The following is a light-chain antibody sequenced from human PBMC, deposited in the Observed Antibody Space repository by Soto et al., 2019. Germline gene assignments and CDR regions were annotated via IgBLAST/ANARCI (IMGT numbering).Light chain of an antibody. CDR1: SSNIGAGYD. Sequence: QAVVTQPPSVSGAPGQRVTISCTGSSSNIGAGYDVHWYQQLPGTAPKLLIQGNSNRPSGVPDRFSGSKSGTSASLAITGRQAEDEADYYCQSYDSSLSGWVFGGGTKVTVL. CDR3: QSYDSSLSGWV. J-gene: IGLJ3*02. V-gene: IGLV1-40*01. CDR2: GNS.